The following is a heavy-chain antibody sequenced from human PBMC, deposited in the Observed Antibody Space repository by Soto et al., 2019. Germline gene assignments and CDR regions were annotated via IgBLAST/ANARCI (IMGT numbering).Heavy chain of an antibody. CDR3: AKEGYGSWDPNWFDP. J-gene: IGHJ5*02. Sequence: PGGSLRLSCAASGFTFDDYAMHWVRQAPGKGLEWVSGISWNSGSIGYADSVKGRFTISRDNAKNSLYLQMNSLRAEDTALYYCAKEGYGSWDPNWFDPWGQGTLVTVSS. D-gene: IGHD6-13*01. CDR2: ISWNSGSI. V-gene: IGHV3-9*01. CDR1: GFTFDDYA.